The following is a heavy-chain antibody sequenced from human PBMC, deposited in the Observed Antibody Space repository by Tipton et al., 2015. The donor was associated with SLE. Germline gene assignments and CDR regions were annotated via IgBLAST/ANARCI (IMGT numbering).Heavy chain of an antibody. D-gene: IGHD5-18*01. J-gene: IGHJ2*01. Sequence: TLSLTCTVSGGSIRSYYWTWIRQPPGKGLEWIGYIYYSGSTYYNPSLKSRVTISVDTSKKQFSLKLSSVTAADTAVYYCARNEGGYSYGSWWYFDLWGRGTLVTVSS. CDR2: IYYSGST. CDR3: ARNEGGYSYGSWWYFDL. CDR1: GGSIRSYY. V-gene: IGHV4-59*04.